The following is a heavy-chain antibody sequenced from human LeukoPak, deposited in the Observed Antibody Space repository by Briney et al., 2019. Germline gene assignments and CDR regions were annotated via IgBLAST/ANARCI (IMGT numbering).Heavy chain of an antibody. CDR3: ARGGYSYGYYAFDI. J-gene: IGHJ3*02. D-gene: IGHD5-18*01. CDR2: IYSGGST. CDR1: GFTVSSNY. Sequence: GGSLRLSCAASGFTVSSNYMSWVRQAPGKGLECVSVIYSGGSTYYADSVKGRFAISRDNSKNTLYLQMNSLRAEDTAVYHCARGGYSYGYYAFDIWGQGTMVTVSS. V-gene: IGHV3-66*01.